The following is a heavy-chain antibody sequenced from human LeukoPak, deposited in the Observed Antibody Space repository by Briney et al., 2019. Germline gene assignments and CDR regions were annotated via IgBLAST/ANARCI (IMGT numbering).Heavy chain of an antibody. J-gene: IGHJ4*02. V-gene: IGHV3-30*04. Sequence: GGSLRLSCAASGFTFSSYAMHWVRQAPGKGLEWVAVISYDGSNKYYADSVKGRFTISRDNSKNTLYPQMNSLRAEDTAVYYCAKLAKYFYGSETYYFFEHWGQGTPVTASS. CDR3: AKLAKYFYGSETYYFFEH. D-gene: IGHD3-10*01. CDR2: ISYDGSNK. CDR1: GFTFSSYA.